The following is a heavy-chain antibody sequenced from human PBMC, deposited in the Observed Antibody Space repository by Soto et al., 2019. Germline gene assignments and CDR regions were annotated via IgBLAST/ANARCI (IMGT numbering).Heavy chain of an antibody. Sequence: ASVKVSCKVSGYTLTELSMHWVRQAPGKGLEWMGGFDPEDGETIYAQKFQGRVTMTEDTSTDTAYMELSSLRSEDTAVYYCATDRQSEGDYIPRYWGQGTLVTVSS. CDR2: FDPEDGET. V-gene: IGHV1-24*01. CDR3: ATDRQSEGDYIPRY. D-gene: IGHD4-4*01. CDR1: GYTLTELS. J-gene: IGHJ4*02.